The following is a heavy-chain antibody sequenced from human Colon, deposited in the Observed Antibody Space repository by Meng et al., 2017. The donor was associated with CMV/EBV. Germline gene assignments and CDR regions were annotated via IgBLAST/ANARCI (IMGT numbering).Heavy chain of an antibody. Sequence: ASVKVSCKASGYTFTSYDINGVRQATGQGLEWMGWMNPNSGNTGYAQKFQDRVTITRNTSISTAYMELSSLRSEDTAVYYCARGQGYGSVLRYFDWSRRGYYYYYGMDVWGQGTTVTVSS. V-gene: IGHV1-8*03. CDR1: GYTFTSYD. CDR2: MNPNSGNT. D-gene: IGHD3-9*01. J-gene: IGHJ6*02. CDR3: ARGQGYGSVLRYFDWSRRGYYYYYGMDV.